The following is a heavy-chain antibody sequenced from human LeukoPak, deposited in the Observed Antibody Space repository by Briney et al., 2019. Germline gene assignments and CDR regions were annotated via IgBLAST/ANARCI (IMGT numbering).Heavy chain of an antibody. Sequence: SETLSLTCAVYGGSFSGYYWSWIRQPPGKGLEWIGEINHSGSTNYNPSLKSRVTISVDTSKNQFSLKLSSVTAADTAVYYCARGKRWLQFVGHFDYWGQGTLVTVSS. J-gene: IGHJ4*02. CDR3: ARGKRWLQFVGHFDY. CDR2: INHSGST. CDR1: GGSFSGYY. D-gene: IGHD5-24*01. V-gene: IGHV4-34*01.